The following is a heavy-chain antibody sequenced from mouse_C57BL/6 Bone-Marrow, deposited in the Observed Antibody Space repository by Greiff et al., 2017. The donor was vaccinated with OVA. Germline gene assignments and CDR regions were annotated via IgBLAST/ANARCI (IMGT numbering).Heavy chain of an antibody. CDR1: GFNIKDDY. D-gene: IGHD1-1*01. CDR3: TTKDYYGSSPWYFDV. V-gene: IGHV14-4*01. CDR2: IDPENGDT. Sequence: VQLQQSGAELVRPGASVKLSCTASGFNIKDDYMHWVKQRPEQGLEWIGWIDPENGDTEYASKFQGKATITADTSSNTAYLQLSSLTSEDTAVYYCTTKDYYGSSPWYFDVWGTGTTVTVSS. J-gene: IGHJ1*03.